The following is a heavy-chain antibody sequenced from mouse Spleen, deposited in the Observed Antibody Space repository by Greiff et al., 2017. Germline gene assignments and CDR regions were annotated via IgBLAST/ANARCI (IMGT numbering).Heavy chain of an antibody. Sequence: EVKLVESGGGLVQPGGSLKLSCATSGFPFSDYYMYWVRQTPEKRLEWVAYISNGGGSTYYPDTVKGRFTISRDNAKNTLYLQMSRLTSEDTAMLYGGRPVRYDGSWFAYWGRGALGNGS. CDR3: GRPVRYDGSWFAY. CDR1: GFPFSDYY. J-gene: IGHJ3*01. V-gene: IGHV5-12*02. D-gene: IGHD2-14*01. CDR2: ISNGGGST.